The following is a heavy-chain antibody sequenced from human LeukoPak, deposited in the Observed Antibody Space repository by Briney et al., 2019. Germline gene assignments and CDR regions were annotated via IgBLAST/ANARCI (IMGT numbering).Heavy chain of an antibody. CDR2: ISSSGSPI. Sequence: AVSVTLSCAACGFTFCSYEMEWLRQGPGQGREGGSYISSSGSPIYYAESVKGRFTISRDKAKNSLYLQMNSLRAEDTAVYYCASKRGFLEWLYDYWGQGTLVTVSS. J-gene: IGHJ4*02. CDR1: GFTFCSYE. CDR3: ASKRGFLEWLYDY. V-gene: IGHV3-48*03. D-gene: IGHD3-3*01.